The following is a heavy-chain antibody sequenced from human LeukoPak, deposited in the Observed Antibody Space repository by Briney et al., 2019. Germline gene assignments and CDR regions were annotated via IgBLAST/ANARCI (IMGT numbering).Heavy chain of an antibody. J-gene: IGHJ4*02. CDR3: ARSQKRVVVVAAAFDY. CDR1: GFTFSSYS. Sequence: GGPLRLSCAASGFTFSSYSMNWVRQAPGKGLEWVSFISSSSSYIYYADSVKGRFTISRDNAKNSLYLQMNSLRAEDTAVYYCARSQKRVVVVAAAFDYWGQGTLVTVSS. D-gene: IGHD2-15*01. CDR2: ISSSSSYI. V-gene: IGHV3-21*01.